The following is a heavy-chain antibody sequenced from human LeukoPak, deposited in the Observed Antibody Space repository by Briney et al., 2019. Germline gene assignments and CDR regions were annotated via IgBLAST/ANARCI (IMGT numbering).Heavy chain of an antibody. D-gene: IGHD4-17*01. CDR1: GGSISSSSYY. J-gene: IGHJ4*02. Sequence: PSETLSLTCTVSGGSISSSSYYWGWIRQPPGKGLEWIGSIIYRGSTYYNPSLKSRITISVDTSKNQFSLKLSSVTAADTAVYYCARDDGLLDYWGQGTLVTVSS. V-gene: IGHV4-39*07. CDR2: IIYRGST. CDR3: ARDDGLLDY.